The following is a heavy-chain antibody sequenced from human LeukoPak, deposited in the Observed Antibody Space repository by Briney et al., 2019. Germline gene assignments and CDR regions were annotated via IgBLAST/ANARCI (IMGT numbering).Heavy chain of an antibody. CDR2: INHSGST. CDR1: GGSISSSSYY. D-gene: IGHD2-2*01. CDR3: ARGTVVVDDAFDI. Sequence: SETLSLTCTVSGGSISSSSYYWGWIRQPPGKGLEWIGEINHSGSTNYNPSLKSRVTISVDTSKNQFSLKLSSVTAADTAVYYCARGTVVVDDAFDIWGQGTMVTVSS. V-gene: IGHV4-39*07. J-gene: IGHJ3*02.